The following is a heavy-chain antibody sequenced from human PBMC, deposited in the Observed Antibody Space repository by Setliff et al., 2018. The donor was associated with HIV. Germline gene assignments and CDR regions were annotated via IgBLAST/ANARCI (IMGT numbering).Heavy chain of an antibody. CDR3: ARAAWDYYDTTLLGGSFDP. V-gene: IGHV4-31*03. CDR2: IYYSGST. J-gene: IGHJ5*02. D-gene: IGHD3-22*01. Sequence: SETLSLTCSVSGGSISSGTYHWSWIRQLPGKGLEWIGYIYYSGSTYYNPSLKSRVTISLDTSKNHYSLNLTSVTAADTAVYYCARAAWDYYDTTLLGGSFDPWGQGTPVTVSS. CDR1: GGSISSGTYH.